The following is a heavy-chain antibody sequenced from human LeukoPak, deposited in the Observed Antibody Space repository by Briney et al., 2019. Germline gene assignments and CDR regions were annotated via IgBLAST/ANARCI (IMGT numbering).Heavy chain of an antibody. V-gene: IGHV3-48*03. CDR3: AELGITMIGGV. J-gene: IGHJ6*04. CDR1: GFTFSSYE. Sequence: GGSLRLSCEASGFTFSSYEMNWARQAPGKGLGGVSYISSSGSTIYYADSVKGRFTISRDNAKNSLYLQMNSLRAEDTAVYYCAELGITMIGGVWGKGTTVTISS. D-gene: IGHD3-10*02. CDR2: ISSSGSTI.